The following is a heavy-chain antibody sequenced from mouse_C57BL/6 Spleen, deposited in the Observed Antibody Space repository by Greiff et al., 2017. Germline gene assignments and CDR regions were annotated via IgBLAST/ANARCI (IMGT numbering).Heavy chain of an antibody. V-gene: IGHV1-82*01. J-gene: IGHJ2*01. CDR2: IYPGDGDT. Sequence: VQLKESGPELVKPGASVKISCKASGYAFSSSWMNWVKQRPGKGLEWIGRIYPGDGDTNYNGKFKGKATLTADNSSSTAYMQRSSLTSEDSAVYFCAREHFDYWGQGTTLTVSS. CDR1: GYAFSSSW. CDR3: AREHFDY.